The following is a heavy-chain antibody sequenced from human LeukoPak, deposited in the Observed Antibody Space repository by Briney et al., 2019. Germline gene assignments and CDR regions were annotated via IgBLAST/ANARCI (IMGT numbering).Heavy chain of an antibody. CDR3: ARGQGATVPQVGKNWFDP. V-gene: IGHV4-34*01. D-gene: IGHD1-26*01. CDR1: IDSFSNYH. CDR2: VNESGGT. J-gene: IGHJ5*02. Sequence: SETLSLTCAVYIDSFSNYHWNWIRQTPAKGMEWIGEVNESGGTNISPSLRSRVILSVDTPKNQFSLKLISVTVADTAIYYCARGQGATVPQVGKNWFDPWGQGTRVTVSS.